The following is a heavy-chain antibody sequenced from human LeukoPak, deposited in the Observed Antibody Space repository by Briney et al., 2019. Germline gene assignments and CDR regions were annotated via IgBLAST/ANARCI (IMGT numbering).Heavy chain of an antibody. J-gene: IGHJ6*02. CDR1: GFTFSNYG. D-gene: IGHD1-26*01. CDR2: IKQDESEK. V-gene: IGHV3-7*01. CDR3: ARVWEGV. Sequence: PGRSLRLSCAASGFTFSNYGMHWVRQAPGKGLEWVANIKQDESEKYYVDSVKGRFTISRDDAKNSLYLQMNSLRAEDTAVYYCARVWEGVWGQGTTVTVSS.